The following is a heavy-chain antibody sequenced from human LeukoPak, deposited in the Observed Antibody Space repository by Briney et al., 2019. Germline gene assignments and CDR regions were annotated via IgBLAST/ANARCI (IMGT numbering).Heavy chain of an antibody. V-gene: IGHV4-39*07. CDR2: IYDSGST. Sequence: SETLSLTCTVSGGSISSSGYYWAWIRQPPGKGLEWMGSIYDSGSTYYNPSLKRRVTMSVDTSKNQFSLRLISVTAADTAVYYCARVGDYALKDWGQGTLVTVSS. CDR1: GGSISSSGYY. J-gene: IGHJ4*02. CDR3: ARVGDYALKD. D-gene: IGHD3-16*01.